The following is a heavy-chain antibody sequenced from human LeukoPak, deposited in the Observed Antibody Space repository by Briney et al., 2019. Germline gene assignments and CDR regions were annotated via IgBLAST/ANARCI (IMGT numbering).Heavy chain of an antibody. D-gene: IGHD1-26*01. CDR2: ISGSGGTT. CDR1: GFTFSSYS. Sequence: PGGSLRLSCAASGFTFSSYSMSWVRQAPGKGLEWVSIISGSGGTTYYADSVKGRFTISRDNSKNTLYLQMNSLRAEDTAVYYCTTEGGSWDWGQGTLATVSS. CDR3: TTEGGSWD. J-gene: IGHJ4*02. V-gene: IGHV3-23*01.